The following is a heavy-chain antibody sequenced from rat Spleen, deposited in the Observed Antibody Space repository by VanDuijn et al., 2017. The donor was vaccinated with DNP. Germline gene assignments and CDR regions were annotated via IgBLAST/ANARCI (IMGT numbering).Heavy chain of an antibody. V-gene: IGHV5-20*01. D-gene: IGHD1-12*02. CDR2: ISYDGVHA. J-gene: IGHJ4*01. CDR1: GFTFSDYY. CDR3: AREGDYYDGSFVDALDA. Sequence: EVQLVESGGGLVQPGRSLKLSCAASGFTFSDYYMAWVRQAPTKGLEWVASISYDGVHAYYRGSVKGRFTISRDNAKSTLYLQMDSLRSEDTATYYCAREGDYYDGSFVDALDAWGQGTSVTVSS.